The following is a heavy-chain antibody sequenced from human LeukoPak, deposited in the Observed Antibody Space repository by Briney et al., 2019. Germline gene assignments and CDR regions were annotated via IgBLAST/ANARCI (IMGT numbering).Heavy chain of an antibody. CDR3: ARERVIAAAGDGFDS. J-gene: IGHJ4*02. CDR1: GFTFSDYS. Sequence: QPGGSLRLSCAASGFTFSDYSMNWVRQAPGKGLEWVSYISSSSTTIFYADSVKGRFTISRDNAKNSLFLQMNGLRDVDTALYYCARERVIAAAGDGFDSWGQGTLVTVSS. V-gene: IGHV3-48*02. D-gene: IGHD2-21*01. CDR2: ISSSSTTI.